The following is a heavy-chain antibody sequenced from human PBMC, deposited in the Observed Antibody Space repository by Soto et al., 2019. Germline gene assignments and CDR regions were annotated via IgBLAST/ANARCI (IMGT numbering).Heavy chain of an antibody. CDR3: ARLEGLATISYYFDF. V-gene: IGHV4-39*01. D-gene: IGHD3-9*01. CDR2: TYYRGNA. J-gene: IGHJ4*02. Sequence: PSETLSLTCSVSDDSINSDKYYWGWIRQPPGKGLEWIGSTYYRGNAYYNPSLQTRVTISLDKSKSQFSLKLNSVTAAYSAVYFCARLEGLATISYYFDFWGPGALVTVSS. CDR1: DDSINSDKYY.